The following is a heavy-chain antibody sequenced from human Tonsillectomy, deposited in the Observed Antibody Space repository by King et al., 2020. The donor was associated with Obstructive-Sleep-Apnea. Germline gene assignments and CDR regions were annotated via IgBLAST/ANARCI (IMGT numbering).Heavy chain of an antibody. D-gene: IGHD1-26*01. Sequence: EVQLVESGGGLVQPGRSLRLSCTPSGLTFGDYAMNWIRQAPGKGLEWVGFIRSKGYGGTTEYAASVKGRFTISRDDSKSIAYLQMNSLKTEDTAVYYCTRVRGSNFASDYWGQGTLVTVSS. J-gene: IGHJ4*02. CDR1: GLTFGDYA. V-gene: IGHV3-49*03. CDR2: IRSKGYGGTT. CDR3: TRVRGSNFASDY.